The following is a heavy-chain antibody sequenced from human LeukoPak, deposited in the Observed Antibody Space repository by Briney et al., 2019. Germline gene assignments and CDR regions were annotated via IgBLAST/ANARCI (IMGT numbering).Heavy chain of an antibody. Sequence: PGGSLRLSCAASGFTFSSYWMYWVRQAPGKGLVWVSRINPDGSSTSNADSVKGRFTISRDNAKNTLYLQMNSLRAEDTAVYYCARDPMSTGSFDYWGQGTLVTVSS. CDR3: ARDPMSTGSFDY. J-gene: IGHJ4*02. CDR1: GFTFSSYW. CDR2: INPDGSST. V-gene: IGHV3-74*01. D-gene: IGHD1-1*01.